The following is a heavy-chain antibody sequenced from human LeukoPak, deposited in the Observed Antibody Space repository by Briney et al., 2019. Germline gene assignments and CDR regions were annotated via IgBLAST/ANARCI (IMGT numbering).Heavy chain of an antibody. CDR3: AKHLEHSYDY. V-gene: IGHV3-23*01. D-gene: IGHD1/OR15-1a*01. CDR1: GFTFSDYY. Sequence: GGSLRLSCAASGFTFSDYYMSWVRQAPGQGLEWVSAISGGGGSTYYADSVKGRFTISRDNSKNTLHLQMNSLRAEDTAVYYCAKHLEHSYDYWGQGTLVTVSP. J-gene: IGHJ4*02. CDR2: ISGGGGST.